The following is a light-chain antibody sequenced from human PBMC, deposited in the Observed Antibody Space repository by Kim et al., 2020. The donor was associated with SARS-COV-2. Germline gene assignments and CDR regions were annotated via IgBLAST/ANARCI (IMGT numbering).Light chain of an antibody. CDR1: QSVYNS. CDR3: QQRSNWPPAYS. V-gene: IGKV3-11*01. Sequence: SPGERATLSCTASQSVYNSLAWYQQRPGQAPRLLIYDVSNRATGIPPRFSGSGSETDFTLTISSLEPEDFAVYYCQQRSNWPPAYSLGQGTKLEI. CDR2: DVS. J-gene: IGKJ2*03.